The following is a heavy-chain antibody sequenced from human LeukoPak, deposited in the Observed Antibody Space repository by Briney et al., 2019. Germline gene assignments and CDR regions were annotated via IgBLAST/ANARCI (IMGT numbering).Heavy chain of an antibody. CDR2: IYYSGST. V-gene: IGHV4-59*01. CDR3: ARGYFDSSGYSNPFDL. D-gene: IGHD3-22*01. CDR1: GASISSSY. Sequence: SETLSLTCTVSGASISSSYWSWIRQSPGKGLDWIGYIYYSGSTNYNPSLKSRVTMSIDTSKYQFSLRLSSVTAADAAVYYCARGYFDSSGYSNPFDLWGQGALVTVSS. J-gene: IGHJ4*02.